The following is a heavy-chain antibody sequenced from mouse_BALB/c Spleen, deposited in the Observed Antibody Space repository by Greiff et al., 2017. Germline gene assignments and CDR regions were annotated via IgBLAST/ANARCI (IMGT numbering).Heavy chain of an antibody. J-gene: IGHJ4*01. D-gene: IGHD1-1*01. CDR2: ISSGGSYT. CDR1: GFTFSSYA. Sequence: EVKLMESGGGLVKPGGSLKLSCAASGFTFSSYAMSWVRQTPEKRLEWVATISSGGSYTYYPDSVKGRFTISRDNAKNTLYLQMSSLRSEDTAMYYCARQDYGGAMDYWGQGTSVTVSS. CDR3: ARQDYGGAMDY. V-gene: IGHV5-9-3*01.